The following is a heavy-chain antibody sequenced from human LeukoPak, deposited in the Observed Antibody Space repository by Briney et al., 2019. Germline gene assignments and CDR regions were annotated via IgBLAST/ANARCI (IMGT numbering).Heavy chain of an antibody. J-gene: IGHJ6*03. CDR3: ATGEAKQSYYYYMDV. CDR2: FDPEDGET. CDR1: GYTPTELS. V-gene: IGHV1-24*01. D-gene: IGHD6-19*01. Sequence: ASVKVSCKVSGYTPTELSMHWVRQAPGKGLEWMGGFDPEDGETIYAQKFQGRVTMTEDTSTDTAYMELSSLRSEDTAVYYCATGEAKQSYYYYMDVWGTRTTVTVSS.